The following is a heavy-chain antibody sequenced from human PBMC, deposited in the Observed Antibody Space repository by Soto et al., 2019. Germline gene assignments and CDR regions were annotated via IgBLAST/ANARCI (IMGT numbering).Heavy chain of an antibody. V-gene: IGHV1-8*01. CDR2: MNPNSGKT. CDR3: ARENPSGLDY. Sequence: ASVKVSCKASGYTFTSYDINWVRQATGQGLEWKGWMNPNSGKTVYAQKFQGRVTMTRNTSISTAYMELSSLRSEDTAVYYCARENPSGLDYWGQGTLVTVSS. CDR1: GYTFTSYD. J-gene: IGHJ4*02.